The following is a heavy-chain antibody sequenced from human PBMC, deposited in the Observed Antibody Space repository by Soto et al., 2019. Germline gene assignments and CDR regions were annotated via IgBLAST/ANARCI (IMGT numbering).Heavy chain of an antibody. CDR1: GVSISSSSYY. J-gene: IGHJ4*02. CDR2: IYYSGST. D-gene: IGHD3-10*01. Sequence: SETLSLTCTVSGVSISSSSYYWGWIRQPPGKGLEWIGCIYYSGSTYYNPSLKSRVTISVDTSKNQFSLKLSSVTAADTAVYYCARFTGSAEDYWGQGTLVTVSS. CDR3: ARFTGSAEDY. V-gene: IGHV4-31*03.